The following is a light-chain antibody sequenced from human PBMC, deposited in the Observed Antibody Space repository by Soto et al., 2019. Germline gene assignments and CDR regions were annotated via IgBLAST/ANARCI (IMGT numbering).Light chain of an antibody. Sequence: QSALTQPASVSGSPGQSITISCTGTSSDVGRYNLVSWYQQHPGKAPKIMIYEASERPSGVSNRFFGSKSGNTASLTISGLQAEDEADYYCCSYAGRGTFWVFGGGTKLTVL. CDR2: EAS. J-gene: IGLJ3*02. CDR1: SSDVGRYNL. CDR3: CSYAGRGTFWV. V-gene: IGLV2-23*01.